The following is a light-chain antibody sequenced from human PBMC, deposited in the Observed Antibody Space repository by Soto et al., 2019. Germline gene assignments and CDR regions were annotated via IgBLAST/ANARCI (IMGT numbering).Light chain of an antibody. CDR1: QSVSSSY. V-gene: IGKV3-20*01. CDR2: GAS. CDR3: QQCGSSPRT. Sequence: EIVLTQSPGTLSLSPGERATLSCRASQSVSSSYLAWYQQKPGQTPRLLIYGASSRATGIPDRFSGGGSGTDFTLTISRLEPEDFAVYYCQQCGSSPRTFDQGTKVEIK. J-gene: IGKJ1*01.